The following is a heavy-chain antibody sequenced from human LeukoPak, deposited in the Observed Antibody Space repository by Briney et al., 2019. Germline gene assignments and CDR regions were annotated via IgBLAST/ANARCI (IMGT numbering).Heavy chain of an antibody. CDR3: ARDRLQPAAMSRYYYYMDV. J-gene: IGHJ6*03. D-gene: IGHD2-2*01. CDR1: GGSISSYY. Sequence: MSSETLSLTCTVSGGSISSYYWSWIRQPPGKGLEWIGYIYYSGSTNYNPSLKSRVTISVDTSKNQFSLKLSSVTAADTAVYYCARDRLQPAAMSRYYYYMDVWGKGTTVTVSS. V-gene: IGHV4-59*01. CDR2: IYYSGST.